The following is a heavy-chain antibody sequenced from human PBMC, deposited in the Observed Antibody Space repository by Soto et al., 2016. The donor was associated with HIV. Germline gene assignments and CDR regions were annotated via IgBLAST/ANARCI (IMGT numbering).Heavy chain of an antibody. D-gene: IGHD3-22*01. J-gene: IGHJ4*02. CDR3: ATSCPRPYYYDPFDY. CDR1: GYTFTGYY. CDR2: INPNSGGT. Sequence: QVQLVQSGAEVKKPGASVKVSCKASGYTFTGYYMHWVRQAPGQGLEWMGWINPNSGGTNYAQKFQGRVTMTRDTSISTAYMELSRLRSDDTAVYYCATSCPRPYYYDPFDYWGQGTLVTVSS. V-gene: IGHV1-2*02.